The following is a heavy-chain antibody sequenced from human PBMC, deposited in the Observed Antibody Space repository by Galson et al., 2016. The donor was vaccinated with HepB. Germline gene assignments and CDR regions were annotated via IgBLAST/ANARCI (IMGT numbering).Heavy chain of an antibody. V-gene: IGHV3-48*01. CDR1: ECTFRGYS. CDR2: ITASGTT. CDR3: ARDGGKSNGFPFDL. Sequence: SLRLSCAASECTFRGYSMSWVRQAPGKGLEWISYITASGTTYYADSVEGRFTISRDNAKDSLYLQMNSLRVEDTAVFFCARDGGKSNGFPFDLWGRGTLVTVSS. J-gene: IGHJ5*02. D-gene: IGHD5-18*01.